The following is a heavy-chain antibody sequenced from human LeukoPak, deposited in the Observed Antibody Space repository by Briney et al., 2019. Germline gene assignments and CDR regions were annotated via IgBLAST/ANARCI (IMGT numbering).Heavy chain of an antibody. CDR3: ARNIWFGESADAFDI. Sequence: ASVKVSCKAPGYTFTGYYMHWVRQAPGQGLEWMGWINPNSGGTNYAQKFQGRVTMTRDKSIRTAYMELSRLTSDDTAVYYCARNIWFGESADAFDIWGQGTMVTVSS. V-gene: IGHV1-2*02. J-gene: IGHJ3*02. CDR1: GYTFTGYY. D-gene: IGHD3-10*01. CDR2: INPNSGGT.